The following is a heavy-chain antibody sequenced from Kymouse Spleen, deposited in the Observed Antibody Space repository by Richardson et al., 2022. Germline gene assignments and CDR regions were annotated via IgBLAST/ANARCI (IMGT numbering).Heavy chain of an antibody. V-gene: IGHV4-34*01. J-gene: IGHJ6*02. Sequence: QVQLQQWGAGLLKPSETLSLTCAVYGGSFSGYYWSWIRQPPGKGLEWIGEINHSGSTNYNPSLKSRVTISVDTSKNQFSLKLSSVTAADTAVYYCARGAPPIAARLYGMDVWGQGTTVTVSS. CDR2: INHSGST. D-gene: IGHD6-6*01. CDR1: GGSFSGYY. CDR3: ARGAPPIAARLYGMDV.